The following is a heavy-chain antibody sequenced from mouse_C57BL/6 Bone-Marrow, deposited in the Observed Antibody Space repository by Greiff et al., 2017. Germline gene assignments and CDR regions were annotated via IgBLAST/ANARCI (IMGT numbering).Heavy chain of an antibody. CDR3: ARDYYGSSPWAMDY. D-gene: IGHD1-1*01. CDR1: GFTFSSYA. CDR2: ISDGGSYT. J-gene: IGHJ4*01. Sequence: EVKVVESGGGLVKPGGSLKLSCAASGFTFSSYAMSWVRQTPEKRLEWVATISDGGSYTYYPDNVKGRFTISRDNAQNNLYLQMSHLKSEDTAMYYCARDYYGSSPWAMDYWGQGTSVTVSS. V-gene: IGHV5-4*01.